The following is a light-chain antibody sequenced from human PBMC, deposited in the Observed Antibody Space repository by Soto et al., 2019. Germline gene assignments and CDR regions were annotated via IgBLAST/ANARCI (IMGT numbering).Light chain of an antibody. V-gene: IGKV1-39*01. Sequence: DIQMTQSPSSLSASVGDRVTITCRASQRISNYLNWYQQRPGKPPKHLIYAASGLQSGVPSRFSGSGYGTNFTLTISSLQPEDFATYYCQQTYSTPRTVGQGTKVEFK. CDR1: QRISNY. CDR3: QQTYSTPRT. J-gene: IGKJ1*01. CDR2: AAS.